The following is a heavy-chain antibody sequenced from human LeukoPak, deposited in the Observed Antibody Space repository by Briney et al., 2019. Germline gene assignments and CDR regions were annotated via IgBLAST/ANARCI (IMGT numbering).Heavy chain of an antibody. J-gene: IGHJ3*02. CDR3: AKDPNGDYIGTFDI. D-gene: IGHD4-17*01. CDR1: GFTFSNAW. Sequence: GGSLRLSCAASGFTFSNAWMSWVRQVPGKGLEWISSITASGSRAQYADSVQGRFTISRDNSKNTLYLQMNSLRAEDTAVYYCAKDPNGDYIGTFDIWGQGTMVTVSS. V-gene: IGHV3-23*01. CDR2: ITASGSRA.